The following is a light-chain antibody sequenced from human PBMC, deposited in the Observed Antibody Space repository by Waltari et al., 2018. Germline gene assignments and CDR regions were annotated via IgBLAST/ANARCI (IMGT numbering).Light chain of an antibody. CDR1: QSISSW. V-gene: IGKV1-5*01. CDR2: KAS. CDR3: LQYSSSPWT. J-gene: IGKJ1*01. Sequence: DIQMTQSPSSLSASVGDTVTITCRASQSISSWLDWLQQKPGNTPKVLIYKASSLQSGVPSRFSGSGSGTEFTLTISSLQPEDFATYYCLQYSSSPWTFGQGTKVEIK.